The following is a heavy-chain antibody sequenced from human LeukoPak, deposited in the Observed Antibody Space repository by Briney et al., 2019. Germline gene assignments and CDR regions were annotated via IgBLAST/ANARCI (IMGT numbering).Heavy chain of an antibody. CDR3: ARVLSHGDRFDF. CDR1: GGSISTYY. V-gene: IGHV4-59*01. J-gene: IGHJ4*02. CDR2: IYYSGST. Sequence: SETLSLTCTVSGGSISTYYWSWIRQPPGKGLEWIGYIYYSGSTSYNPSLKSRVTISVDTSKNQFSLKLSSVTAADTAVYYCARVLSHGDRFDFWGQGTLVTVFS. D-gene: IGHD5-18*01.